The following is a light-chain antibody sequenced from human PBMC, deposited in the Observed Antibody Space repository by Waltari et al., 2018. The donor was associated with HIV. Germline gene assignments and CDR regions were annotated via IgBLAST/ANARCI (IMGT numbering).Light chain of an antibody. CDR1: SGSVSTSYY. CDR2: SNN. J-gene: IGLJ3*02. Sequence: QAVVTQEPSFSVSPGGTVTLTCGLSSGSVSTSYYPSWYQQTPGQAPLTLIYSNNRRSSGVPDRFSGSILGNQAALTITGAQADDESDYYCVLYMGSGIWVFGGGTKVTVL. V-gene: IGLV8-61*01. CDR3: VLYMGSGIWV.